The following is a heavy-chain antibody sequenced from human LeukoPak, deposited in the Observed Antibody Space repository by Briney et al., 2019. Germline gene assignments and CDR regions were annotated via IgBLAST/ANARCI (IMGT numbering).Heavy chain of an antibody. D-gene: IGHD3-22*01. CDR2: ITNDGDNN. J-gene: IGHJ4*02. CDR1: GFTFSRYA. V-gene: IGHV3-30*18. Sequence: GGSLTLSCGAWGFTFSRYAMHWVRQARDKGLEGVAVITNDGDNNYDADSVEGLITISRDNTKTPQYLQMNSLGAEDTAVYYCAKSSYYDKLAYYWGQGPLVTVSA. CDR3: AKSSYYDKLAYY.